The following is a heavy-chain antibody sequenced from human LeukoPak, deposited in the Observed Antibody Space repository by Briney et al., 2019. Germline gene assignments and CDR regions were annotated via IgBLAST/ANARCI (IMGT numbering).Heavy chain of an antibody. V-gene: IGHV3-49*03. J-gene: IGHJ3*02. D-gene: IGHD4-17*01. Sequence: GGSLRLSCTASGFTFGDYAMSWFRQAPGKGLEWVGFIRSKAYGGTTEYAASVKGRFTISRDDSKSIAYLQMNSLKTEDTAVYYCTRASGDYVIDAFDIWGQGTMVTVSS. CDR2: IRSKAYGGTT. CDR1: GFTFGDYA. CDR3: TRASGDYVIDAFDI.